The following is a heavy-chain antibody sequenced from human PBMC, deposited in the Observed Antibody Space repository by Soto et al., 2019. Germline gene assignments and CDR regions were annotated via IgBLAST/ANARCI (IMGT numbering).Heavy chain of an antibody. Sequence: ASVKVSCKASGYTFTSYYMHWVRQAPGQGLEWMGIINPSGGSTSYAQKFQGRVTMTRDTSTSTVYMELSSLRSEDTAVYYCARDMVPQFSSSWVRWAFDIWGQGTMVTVSS. CDR1: GYTFTSYY. D-gene: IGHD6-13*01. V-gene: IGHV1-46*01. J-gene: IGHJ3*02. CDR3: ARDMVPQFSSSWVRWAFDI. CDR2: INPSGGST.